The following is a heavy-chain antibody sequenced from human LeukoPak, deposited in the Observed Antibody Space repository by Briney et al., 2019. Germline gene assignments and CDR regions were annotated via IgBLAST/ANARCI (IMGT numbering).Heavy chain of an antibody. CDR1: GYSISSDYY. CDR2: IYHSGST. CDR3: ARDKAGSSVFDY. V-gene: IGHV4-38-2*02. D-gene: IGHD6-6*01. J-gene: IGHJ4*02. Sequence: SETLSLTCTVSGYSISSDYYWGWIRQPPGKGLAWIGSIYHSGSTYYNPSLKSRVTISVDTSKNQFSLKLSSVTAADTAVYYCARDKAGSSVFDYWGQGTLVTVSS.